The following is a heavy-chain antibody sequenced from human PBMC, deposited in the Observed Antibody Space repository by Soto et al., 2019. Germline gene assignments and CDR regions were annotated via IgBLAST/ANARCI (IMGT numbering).Heavy chain of an antibody. V-gene: IGHV1-69*04. Sequence: ASVKVSCKASGGTFSSYTISWVRQAPGQGLEWMGRIIPILGIANYAQKFQGRVTITADKSTSTAYMELRSLRSDDTAVYYCARDSKDVLLWFGVSGPNAIDYWGQGTLVTVSS. CDR3: ARDSKDVLLWFGVSGPNAIDY. CDR1: GGTFSSYT. CDR2: IIPILGIA. D-gene: IGHD3-10*01. J-gene: IGHJ4*02.